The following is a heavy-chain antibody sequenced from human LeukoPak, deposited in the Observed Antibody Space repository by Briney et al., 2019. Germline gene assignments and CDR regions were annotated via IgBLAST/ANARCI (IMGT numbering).Heavy chain of an antibody. Sequence: GGSLRLSCAASGFTVSSNYMSWVRQAPGKGLEWVSVIYSGGSTYYADSVKGRFTISRDNSKNTLYLQMNSLRAEDTAVYYCARATKLDANWFDPWGQGTLVTVSS. CDR2: IYSGGST. CDR3: ARATKLDANWFDP. J-gene: IGHJ5*02. D-gene: IGHD5-24*01. CDR1: GFTVSSNY. V-gene: IGHV3-66*01.